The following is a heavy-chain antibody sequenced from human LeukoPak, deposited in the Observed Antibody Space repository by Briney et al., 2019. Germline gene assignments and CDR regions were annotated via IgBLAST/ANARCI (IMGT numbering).Heavy chain of an antibody. CDR2: ISYDGSNK. J-gene: IGHJ4*02. CDR1: GFTFSSSG. CDR3: ARVRPGSNYVDFDY. D-gene: IGHD4-11*01. Sequence: PGGSLRLSCAASGFTFSSSGMHWVRQAPGKGLEWVAVISYDGSNKYYAGSVKGRFTISRDNSKSTLYLQMNSLRAEDTAVYYCARVRPGSNYVDFDYWGQGTLVTVSS. V-gene: IGHV3-33*05.